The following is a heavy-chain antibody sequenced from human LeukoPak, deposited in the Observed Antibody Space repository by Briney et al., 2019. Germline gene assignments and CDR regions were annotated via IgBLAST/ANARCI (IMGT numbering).Heavy chain of an antibody. CDR2: ISGSGFT. Sequence: GGSLRLSCAASGFTFSSYAMSWVRQAPGKGLEWVSAISGSGFTYYADSVKGRFTISRDNSKNTLYLQMNSLRAEDTAVYYCARGLCSSSPWGQGTLVTVSS. CDR1: GFTFSSYA. V-gene: IGHV3-23*01. J-gene: IGHJ4*02. D-gene: IGHD6-6*01. CDR3: ARGLCSSSP.